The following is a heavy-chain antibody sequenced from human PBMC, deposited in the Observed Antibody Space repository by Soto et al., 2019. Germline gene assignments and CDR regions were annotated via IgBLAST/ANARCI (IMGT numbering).Heavy chain of an antibody. CDR2: ISAYNGNT. Sequence: QVQLVQSGAEVKKPGASVKVSCKASGYTFTSYGISWVRQAPGQGLEWMGWISAYNGNTHYAQKLQGIVTMTTDTSMITANMELRSLRFDDTVVYYCARERSDFWSGYIPFDPWGQGNLVTLSS. CDR3: ARERSDFWSGYIPFDP. D-gene: IGHD3-3*01. V-gene: IGHV1-18*01. CDR1: GYTFTSYG. J-gene: IGHJ5*02.